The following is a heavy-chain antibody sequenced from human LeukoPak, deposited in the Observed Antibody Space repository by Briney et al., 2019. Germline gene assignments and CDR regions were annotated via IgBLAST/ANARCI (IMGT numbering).Heavy chain of an antibody. CDR1: GYSFTSYW. V-gene: IGHV5-51*01. CDR2: IYPGDSDT. Sequence: GEALKISCKGPGYSFTSYWIGGVRQMPGKGLEGMGIIYPGDSDTRYSPSFQGQVTISADKSITIAYLQWSSLKASDTAMYYCGRSGGYSHGWPFDYWGQGTLVTVSS. J-gene: IGHJ4*02. D-gene: IGHD5-18*01. CDR3: GRSGGYSHGWPFDY.